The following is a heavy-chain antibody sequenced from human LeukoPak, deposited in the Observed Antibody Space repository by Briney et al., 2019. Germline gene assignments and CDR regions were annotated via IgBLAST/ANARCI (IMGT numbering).Heavy chain of an antibody. D-gene: IGHD6-13*01. J-gene: IGHJ6*03. CDR1: GGSISSYY. V-gene: IGHV4-59*01. CDR2: IYYSGST. CDR3: ARGQQLSYYYYYYMDV. Sequence: SETLSLTCTVSGGSISSYYWSWIRQPPGKGLEWIGYIYYSGSTNYNPSLKSRVTISVDTSKNQFSLKLSSVIAADTAVYYCARGQQLSYYYYYYMDVWGKGTTVTISS.